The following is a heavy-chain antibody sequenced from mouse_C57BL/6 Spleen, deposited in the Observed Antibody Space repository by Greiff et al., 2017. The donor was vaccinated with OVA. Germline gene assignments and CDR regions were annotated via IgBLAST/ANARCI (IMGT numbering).Heavy chain of an antibody. V-gene: IGHV5-17*01. CDR2: ISSGSSPI. CDR1: GFTFSDYG. J-gene: IGHJ1*03. CDR3: ASYGSSSDWYVDV. D-gene: IGHD1-1*01. Sequence: EVQLVESGGGLVKPGGSLKLSCAASGFTFSDYGMHWVRQAPEKGLEWVAYISSGSSPIYYADTVKGRFTISRDNAKNTLFLQMTSLRSEDTAMYYCASYGSSSDWYVDVWGTGTTVTVSS.